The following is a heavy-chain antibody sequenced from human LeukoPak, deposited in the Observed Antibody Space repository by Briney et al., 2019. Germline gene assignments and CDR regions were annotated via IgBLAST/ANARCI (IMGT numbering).Heavy chain of an antibody. D-gene: IGHD5-18*01. CDR3: VRGKQLWLPYYFDY. CDR2: IIPIFGTA. V-gene: IGHV1-69*06. CDR1: GGTFSSYA. Sequence: SVKVSCKASGGTFSSYAISWVRQAPGQGLEWMGGIIPIFGTANYAQKFQGRVTIIADKSTSTAYMELSSLRSEDTAVYYCVRGKQLWLPYYFDYWGQGTLVTVSS. J-gene: IGHJ4*02.